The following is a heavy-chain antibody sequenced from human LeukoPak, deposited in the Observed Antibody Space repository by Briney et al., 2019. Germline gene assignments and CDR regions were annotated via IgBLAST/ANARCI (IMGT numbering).Heavy chain of an antibody. CDR2: IYYSGRT. D-gene: IGHD3-3*01. Sequence: SETLSLTCTVSGGSISSSSYYWGWIRQPPGKGLEWIGNIYYSGRTYYNPSLKSRVTISVDTSKNQFFLNLSSVTAADTAVYYCARRGALDFWSGYYAFGSWFDPWGQGTLVTVSS. V-gene: IGHV4-39*01. CDR1: GGSISSSSYY. J-gene: IGHJ5*02. CDR3: ARRGALDFWSGYYAFGSWFDP.